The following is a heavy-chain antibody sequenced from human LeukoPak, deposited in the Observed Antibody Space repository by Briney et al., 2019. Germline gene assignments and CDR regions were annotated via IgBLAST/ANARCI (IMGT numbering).Heavy chain of an antibody. Sequence: SQTLSLTCTVSGGSISSGSYYWSWIRQPAGKGLEWIGRIYTSGSTNYNPSLKSRVTISVDTSKNQFSLKLSSVTAADTAVYYCARGVPFSGIAVVGSRRNWFDPWGQGTLVTVSS. CDR1: GGSISSGSYY. V-gene: IGHV4-61*02. CDR3: ARGVPFSGIAVVGSRRNWFDP. CDR2: IYTSGST. J-gene: IGHJ5*02. D-gene: IGHD6-19*01.